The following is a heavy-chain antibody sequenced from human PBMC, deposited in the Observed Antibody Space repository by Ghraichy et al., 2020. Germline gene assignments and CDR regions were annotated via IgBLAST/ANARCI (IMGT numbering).Heavy chain of an antibody. CDR3: ALGASDAFDI. V-gene: IGHV3-53*01. Sequence: GGSLRLSCAASGLTVSSNYMSWVRQAPGKGLEWVSVIYSGGSTYYADSVKGRFTISRDNSKNTLYLQMNILRAEDTAVYYCALGASDAFDIWGQGTMVTVSS. J-gene: IGHJ3*02. D-gene: IGHD5-12*01. CDR2: IYSGGST. CDR1: GLTVSSNY.